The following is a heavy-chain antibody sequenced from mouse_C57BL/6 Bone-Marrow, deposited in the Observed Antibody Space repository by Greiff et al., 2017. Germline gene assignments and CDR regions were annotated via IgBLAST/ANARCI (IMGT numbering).Heavy chain of an antibody. Sequence: EVKLMESGPGLVKPSQSLSLTCSVTGYSITSGYYWNWIRQFPGNKLEWMGYISYDGSNNYNPSLKNRISITRDTSNNQFFLKLNSVTTEDTATYYCARDDGNSLYYFDCWGQGTTLTVAS. J-gene: IGHJ2*01. V-gene: IGHV3-6*01. CDR3: ARDDGNSLYYFDC. CDR2: ISYDGSN. D-gene: IGHD1-1*01. CDR1: GYSITSGYY.